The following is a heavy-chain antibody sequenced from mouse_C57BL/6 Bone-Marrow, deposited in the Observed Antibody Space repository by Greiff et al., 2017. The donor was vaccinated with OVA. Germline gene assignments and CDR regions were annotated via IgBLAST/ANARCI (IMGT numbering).Heavy chain of an antibody. Sequence: EVQGVESGPGLVKPSQTVFLTCTVTGISITTGNYRWSWIRQFPGNKLEWIGYIYYSGTITYNPSLTSRTTITRDTPKYQFFLEMNSLTAEDTATDYCEREEGSSYVLDYWGQGTTLTVSS. V-gene: IGHV3-5*01. CDR3: EREEGSSYVLDY. J-gene: IGHJ2*01. CDR2: IYYSGTI. CDR1: GISITTGNYR. D-gene: IGHD1-1*01.